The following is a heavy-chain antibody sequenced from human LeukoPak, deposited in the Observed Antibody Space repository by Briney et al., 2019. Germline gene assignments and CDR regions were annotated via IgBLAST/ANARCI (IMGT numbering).Heavy chain of an antibody. Sequence: GRSLRLSCVASGFTFSSYGMHWVRQAPGKGLEWVAVISYDGSNKYYADSVKGRFTISRDNSKNTLYLQMNSLRAEDTAVYYCAKDRGDPVWYFDYWGQGTLVTVSS. V-gene: IGHV3-30*18. CDR3: AKDRGDPVWYFDY. CDR1: GFTFSSYG. D-gene: IGHD2-8*01. J-gene: IGHJ4*02. CDR2: ISYDGSNK.